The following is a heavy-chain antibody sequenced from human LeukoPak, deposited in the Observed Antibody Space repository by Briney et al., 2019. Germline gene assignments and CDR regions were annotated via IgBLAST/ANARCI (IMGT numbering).Heavy chain of an antibody. CDR1: GYTFTSYD. D-gene: IGHD5-12*01. V-gene: IGHV1-8*01. CDR2: MNPNSGNT. J-gene: IGHJ5*02. CDR3: AGARAEKWLRLGGDNWFDP. Sequence: ASVKVSCKASGYTFTSYDINWVRQATGQGLEWMGWMNPNSGNTGYAQKFQGRVTMTRNTSISTAYMELSSLRSEDTAVYYCAGARAEKWLRLGGDNWFDPWGQGTLVTVSS.